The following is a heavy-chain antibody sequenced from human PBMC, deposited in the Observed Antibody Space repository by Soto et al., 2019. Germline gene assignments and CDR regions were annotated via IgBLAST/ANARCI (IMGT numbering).Heavy chain of an antibody. J-gene: IGHJ6*03. V-gene: IGHV4-39*01. CDR3: ARHRRYYYMDV. CDR1: GGTISSSSYY. Sequence: QMQLQESGPGLVKPSETLSLTCTVSGGTISSSSYYWGWIRQPPGKGLEWIGTIYYSGSTSYNPSPNARVTISVDTSENQFSLTLSFVNAADTAVYYCARHRRYYYMDVWGKGTTVTVSS. CDR2: IYYSGST. D-gene: IGHD6-6*01.